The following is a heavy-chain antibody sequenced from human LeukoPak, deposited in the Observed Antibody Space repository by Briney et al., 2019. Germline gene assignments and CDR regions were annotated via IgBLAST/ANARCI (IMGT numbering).Heavy chain of an antibody. CDR1: GGSISSGSYY. J-gene: IGHJ6*03. V-gene: IGHV4-61*02. CDR3: AREIVGASRNYYYYYMDV. CDR2: IYTSGST. Sequence: SETLSLTCTVSGGSISSGSYYWSWIRQPAGKGLEWIGRIYTSGSTNYNPFLKSRVTISVDTSKNQFSLKLSSVTAADTAVYYCAREIVGASRNYYYYYMDVWGKGTTVTISS. D-gene: IGHD1-26*01.